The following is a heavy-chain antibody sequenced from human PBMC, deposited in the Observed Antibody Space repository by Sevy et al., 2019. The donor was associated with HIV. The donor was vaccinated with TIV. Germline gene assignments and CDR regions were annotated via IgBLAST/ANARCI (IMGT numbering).Heavy chain of an antibody. CDR1: GFTFSKSW. CDR3: VRDSGSYSLFDY. CDR2: VKTDGSGT. V-gene: IGHV3-74*01. D-gene: IGHD3-10*01. J-gene: IGHJ4*02. Sequence: GGSLRLSCTASGFTFSKSWMHWVRQVPGKWLQWVSRVKTDGSGTIYADSVKGRFIISRDNAKNTVYLQMNSLRAEDTAVYFCVRDSGSYSLFDYWGQGTLVTVSS.